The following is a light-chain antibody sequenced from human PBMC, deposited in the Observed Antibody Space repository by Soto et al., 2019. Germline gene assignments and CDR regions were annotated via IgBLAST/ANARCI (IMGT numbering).Light chain of an antibody. Sequence: QSVLTQPPSASGSPGQSVTISCTGTSSDVGAYDFVSWFQHHPGKAPKLVIYEVTHRPSGISNRFSGSKSGNTASLTISGLQAEDEASYYCSSYTNSATLGVFGTGTKVTVL. CDR3: SSYTNSATLGV. CDR2: EVT. V-gene: IGLV2-14*01. CDR1: SSDVGAYDF. J-gene: IGLJ1*01.